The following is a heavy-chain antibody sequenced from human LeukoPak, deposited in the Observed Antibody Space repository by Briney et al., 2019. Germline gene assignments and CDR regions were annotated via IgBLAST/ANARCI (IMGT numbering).Heavy chain of an antibody. CDR1: GYTFTGYY. Sequence: ASVKVSCKASGYTFTGYYMHWVRQAPGQGREWMGWINPDSGGTNYAQKFQGRVTMTRDTSISTAYMELSRLRSDDTAIYYCARDYTLRLGELSLHFDYWGQGTLVTVSS. CDR3: ARDYTLRLGELSLHFDY. J-gene: IGHJ4*02. V-gene: IGHV1-2*02. D-gene: IGHD3-16*02. CDR2: INPDSGGT.